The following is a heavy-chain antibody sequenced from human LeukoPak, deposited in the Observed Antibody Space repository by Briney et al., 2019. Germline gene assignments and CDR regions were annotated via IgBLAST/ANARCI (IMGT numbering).Heavy chain of an antibody. CDR1: GFTFDDYA. CDR2: ISWNTGSI. J-gene: IGHJ4*02. V-gene: IGHV3-9*01. Sequence: PGRSLRLSCAASGFTFDDYAMHWVRQAPGKGLEWVSGISWNTGSIGYADSVKGRFTISRDNAKNSLYLQMNSLRAEDTALYYCAKDGRGGGARGDIMYDYWGQGILVTVSS. CDR3: AKDGRGGGARGDIMYDY. D-gene: IGHD4/OR15-4a*01.